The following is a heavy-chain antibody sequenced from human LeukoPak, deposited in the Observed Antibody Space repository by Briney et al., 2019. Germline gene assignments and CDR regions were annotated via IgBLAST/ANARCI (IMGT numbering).Heavy chain of an antibody. CDR3: ARSPRYCSGGSCYSWFDP. CDR2: IYYSGDT. V-gene: IGHV4-59*01. D-gene: IGHD2-15*01. J-gene: IGHJ5*02. Sequence: SETLSLTCSVSEGSISSYYWNWIRQTPGNGLEGIGYIYYSGDTNYNPSLKSRVTMSVDTSTNQFSLKLKYVTAADTAVYYCARSPRYCSGGSCYSWFDPWGQGTLVTVSS. CDR1: EGSISSYY.